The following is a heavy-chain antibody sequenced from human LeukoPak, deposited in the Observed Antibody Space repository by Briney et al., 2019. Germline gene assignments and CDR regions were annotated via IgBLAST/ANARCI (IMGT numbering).Heavy chain of an antibody. CDR3: ARLVRRAWFDP. D-gene: IGHD2/OR15-2a*01. Sequence: SEPLSLPCTVSGGSISSSSYFWRWIRRPPGKGLEWIGSLYYSGSNYYHPSLKSRVTISVDTSKNQFSVKLSSVTGADTAVYYCARLVRRAWFDPWGQGTLVTVSS. V-gene: IGHV4-39*01. CDR1: GGSISSSSYF. CDR2: LYYSGSN. J-gene: IGHJ5*02.